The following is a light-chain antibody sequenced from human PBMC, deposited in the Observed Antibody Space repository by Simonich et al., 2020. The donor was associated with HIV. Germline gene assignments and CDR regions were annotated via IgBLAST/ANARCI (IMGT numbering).Light chain of an antibody. CDR3: QQYYGTPLS. V-gene: IGKV4-1*01. J-gene: IGKJ4*01. CDR2: WAP. CDR1: QSVLYSSNNKNY. Sequence: DIVMTQSPDSLAVSLGERATINCKSNQSVLYSSNNKNYLAWYQQKPGQPPKLLIYWAPTRESGVPDRLSGSGSGTDFTLTISSLQAEDVAVYYCQQYYGTPLSFGGGTKVEVK.